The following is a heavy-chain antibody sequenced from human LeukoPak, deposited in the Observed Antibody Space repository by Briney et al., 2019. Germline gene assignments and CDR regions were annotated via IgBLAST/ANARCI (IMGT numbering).Heavy chain of an antibody. CDR2: VRSDGGIK. CDR1: GFTFSNYG. CDR3: AKDLPAAYFDY. Sequence: GGSLRLSCAASGFTFSNYGMHWVRQAPGKGLEWVAFVRSDGGIKYYADSVKGRFTISRDNSKNTLHLQMNSLRAEDTAVYHCAKDLPAAYFDYWGQGTLVAVSS. V-gene: IGHV3-30*02. J-gene: IGHJ4*02. D-gene: IGHD2-2*01.